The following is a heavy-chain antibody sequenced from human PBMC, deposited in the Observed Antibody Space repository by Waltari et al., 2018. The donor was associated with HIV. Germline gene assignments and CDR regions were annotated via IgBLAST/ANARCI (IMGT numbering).Heavy chain of an antibody. CDR1: GYSISSGSY. CDR3: ARVADQESSSWPFDY. J-gene: IGHJ4*02. D-gene: IGHD6-13*01. V-gene: IGHV4-38-2*01. CDR2: IYHSGST. Sequence: QVQLQESGPGLVKPSEPLSLTCAVSGYSISSGSYWGWLRQPPGKGQEWIGSIYHSGSTYYNPSLKSRVTISVDTSKNQFSLKLSSVTAADTAVYYCARVADQESSSWPFDYWGQGTLVTVSS.